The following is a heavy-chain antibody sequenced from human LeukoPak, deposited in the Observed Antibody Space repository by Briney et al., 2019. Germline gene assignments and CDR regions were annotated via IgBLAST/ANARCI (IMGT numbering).Heavy chain of an antibody. D-gene: IGHD3-10*01. V-gene: IGHV4-59*12. J-gene: IGHJ4*02. CDR3: ARGRSATMFDY. CDR1: GGSISSYY. CDR2: IYYSGST. Sequence: SETLSLTCTVSGGSISSYYWSWIRQPPGKGLEWIGYIYYSGSTNYNPSLKSRVTMSVDTSKNQFSLKLRSMTAADTALYYCARGRSATMFDYWGQGTLVTVSS.